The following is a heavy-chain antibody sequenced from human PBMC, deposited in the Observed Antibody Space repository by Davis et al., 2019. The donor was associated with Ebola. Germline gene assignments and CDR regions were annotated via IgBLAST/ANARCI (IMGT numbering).Heavy chain of an antibody. Sequence: KVSCKASGYSFTSYWIGWVRQMPGKGLEWMGIIYPGDSDTRYSPSFQGQVTISADKSISTAYLQWSSLKASDTAMYYCARVAAAGTEGPFDYWGQGTLVTVSS. D-gene: IGHD6-13*01. CDR1: GYSFTSYW. CDR3: ARVAAAGTEGPFDY. J-gene: IGHJ4*02. CDR2: IYPGDSDT. V-gene: IGHV5-51*01.